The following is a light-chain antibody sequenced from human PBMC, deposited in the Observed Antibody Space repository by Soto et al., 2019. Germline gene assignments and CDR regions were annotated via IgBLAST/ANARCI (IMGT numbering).Light chain of an antibody. CDR2: RIS. Sequence: DIQMTQSPSSLSASVGDRVTIACRTSQTVSNYLHWFQHKPGKAPKLLIYRISNLQSGVPSRFSGSGSGTAFTLTINSLQPEDFATYYCQQSSGSYTFGQGTKLEIK. V-gene: IGKV1-39*01. CDR1: QTVSNY. CDR3: QQSSGSYT. J-gene: IGKJ2*01.